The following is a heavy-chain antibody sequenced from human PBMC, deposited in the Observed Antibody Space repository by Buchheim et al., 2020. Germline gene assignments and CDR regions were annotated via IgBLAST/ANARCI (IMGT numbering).Heavy chain of an antibody. D-gene: IGHD3-3*01. J-gene: IGHJ6*02. CDR1: GFTFSSYG. CDR2: ISYDGSNK. CDR3: AQDYSVWSGTENYYYYGMDV. V-gene: IGHV3-30*18. Sequence: QVQLVESGGGVVQPGRSLRLSCAVSGFTFSSYGMHWVRQAPGKGLEWGAVISYDGSNKYYADSVKGRFTISRDNSKNTLYLQVNSLSAEDTAVYYCAQDYSVWSGTENYYYYGMDVWGRGTT.